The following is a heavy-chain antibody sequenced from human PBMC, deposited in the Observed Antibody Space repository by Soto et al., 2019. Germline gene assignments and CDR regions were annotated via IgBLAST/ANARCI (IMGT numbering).Heavy chain of an antibody. V-gene: IGHV5-51*01. D-gene: IGHD1-26*01. CDR3: ARHLTTELQSHAFDI. J-gene: IGHJ3*02. Sequence: GESLKISCKGSGYSFTSYWIGWVRQMPGKGLEWMGIIYPGDSDTRYSPSFQGQVTISADKSISTAYLQWSSLKASDTAMYYCARHLTTELQSHAFDIWGQGTMVTVSS. CDR1: GYSFTSYW. CDR2: IYPGDSDT.